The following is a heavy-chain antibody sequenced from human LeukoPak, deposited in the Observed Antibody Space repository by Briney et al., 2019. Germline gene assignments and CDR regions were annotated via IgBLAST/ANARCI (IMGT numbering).Heavy chain of an antibody. D-gene: IGHD6-25*01. Sequence: GGSLRLSRAASGFAFNTYTMNWVRQTPGKGLEWVSSISSTGAYIYHADSMDGRFTVSRDNARNLLYLHMNSLRAEDSAMYFCARVSSNPYSRGYYHFDYWGQGTLVTVSS. CDR1: GFAFNTYT. J-gene: IGHJ4*02. V-gene: IGHV3-21*01. CDR3: ARVSSNPYSRGYYHFDY. CDR2: ISSTGAYI.